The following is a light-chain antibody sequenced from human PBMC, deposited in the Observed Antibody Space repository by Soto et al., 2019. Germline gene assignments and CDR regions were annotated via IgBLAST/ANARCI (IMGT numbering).Light chain of an antibody. CDR3: QQYGSSPRT. CDR1: QSVRNNY. J-gene: IGKJ2*01. V-gene: IGKV3-20*01. Sequence: EIVLMQSPGTLSFSPGDRATLSCRTSQSVRNNYLAWYRHNPGQTPRLLMYEASKRPGGIPNRFIGSGSGTDFTLTISRLEAEDFSVYYCQQYGSSPRTFGQGTKVEIK. CDR2: EAS.